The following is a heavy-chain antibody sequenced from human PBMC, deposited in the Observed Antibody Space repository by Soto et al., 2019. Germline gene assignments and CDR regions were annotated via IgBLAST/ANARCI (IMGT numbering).Heavy chain of an antibody. CDR2: IIPILGIA. Sequence: QVQLVQSGAEVKKPGSSVKVSCKASGGTFSSYTISWVRQAPGQGLEWMGRIIPILGIANYAQKFQGRVTITADKSTSTAYMELSSLRSEDTAVYYCERDLYYYRSGLGYAFDIWGQGTMVTVSS. CDR1: GGTFSSYT. J-gene: IGHJ3*02. V-gene: IGHV1-69*08. CDR3: ERDLYYYRSGLGYAFDI. D-gene: IGHD3-22*01.